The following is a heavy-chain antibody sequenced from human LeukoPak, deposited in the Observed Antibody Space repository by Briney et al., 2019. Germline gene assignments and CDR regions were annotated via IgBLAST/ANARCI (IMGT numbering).Heavy chain of an antibody. Sequence: GGSLRLSCAASGFTLSSNYMSWVRQAPGKGLEWVSVIYSGGSTYYADSVKGRFTISRDNSKNTLYLQMNSLRAEDTAVYYCARESMVRGVEYFDYWGQGTLVTVSS. D-gene: IGHD3-10*01. V-gene: IGHV3-66*01. J-gene: IGHJ4*02. CDR2: IYSGGST. CDR3: ARESMVRGVEYFDY. CDR1: GFTLSSNY.